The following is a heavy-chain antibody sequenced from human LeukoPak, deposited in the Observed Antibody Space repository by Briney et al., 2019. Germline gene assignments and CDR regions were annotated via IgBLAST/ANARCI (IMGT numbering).Heavy chain of an antibody. Sequence: GGSLRLSCAASGFTFSSYAMHWVRQAPGKGLEWVALISYDGGNKYYADSVKGRFTISRDNSKNTLFLQMNSPRAEDTAVYYCARGFYDMDVWGQGTTVTVSS. J-gene: IGHJ6*02. CDR3: ARGFYDMDV. V-gene: IGHV3-30-3*01. CDR1: GFTFSSYA. CDR2: ISYDGGNK.